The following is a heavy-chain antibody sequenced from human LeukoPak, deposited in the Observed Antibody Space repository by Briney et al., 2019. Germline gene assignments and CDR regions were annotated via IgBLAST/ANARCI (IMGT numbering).Heavy chain of an antibody. CDR2: INHSGST. J-gene: IGHJ6*03. CDR1: GGSFSGYY. Sequence: SETLSLTCAVYGGSFSGYYWSWIRQPPGKGLEWIGEINHSGSTNYNPSLKSRVTISVDTSKNQFSLKLSSVTAADTAVYYCARDRGVIFSYYYYMDVWGKGTTVTISS. CDR3: ARDRGVIFSYYYYMDV. D-gene: IGHD3-3*01. V-gene: IGHV4-34*01.